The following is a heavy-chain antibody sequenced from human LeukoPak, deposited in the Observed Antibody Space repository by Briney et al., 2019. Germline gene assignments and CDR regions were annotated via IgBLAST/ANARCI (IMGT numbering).Heavy chain of an antibody. D-gene: IGHD3-22*01. J-gene: IGHJ4*02. Sequence: GGSLRLSCAASGFTFSSYGMHWVRQAPGKGLEWVAVISYDGSNKYYADSVKGRFTISRDNSKNTLYLQMNSLRAEDTAVYCCAKALLSITTSFDYWGQGTLVTVSS. V-gene: IGHV3-30*18. CDR1: GFTFSSYG. CDR3: AKALLSITTSFDY. CDR2: ISYDGSNK.